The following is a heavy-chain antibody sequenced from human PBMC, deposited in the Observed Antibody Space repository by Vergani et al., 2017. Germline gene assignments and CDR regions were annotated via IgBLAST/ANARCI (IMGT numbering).Heavy chain of an antibody. CDR2: INPSGGST. CDR1: GYTFTSYY. V-gene: IGHV1-46*01. J-gene: IGHJ4*02. Sequence: QVQLVQSGAEVKKPGASVKVSCKASGYTFTSYYMHWVRQAPGKGLEGMGIINPSGGSTSYAQKFQGRVTMTRDTSTSTVYMELSSLRSEDTAVYYCARDYYGSGSYSPNDYWGQGTLVTVSS. CDR3: ARDYYGSGSYSPNDY. D-gene: IGHD3-10*01.